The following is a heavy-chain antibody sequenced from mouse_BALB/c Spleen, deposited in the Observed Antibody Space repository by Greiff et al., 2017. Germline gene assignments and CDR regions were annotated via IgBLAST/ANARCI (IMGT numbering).Heavy chain of an antibody. V-gene: IGHV1-77*01. D-gene: IGHD1-1*01. CDR2: IYPGSGNT. CDR1: GYTFTDYY. J-gene: IGHJ3*01. Sequence: VQLQQSGAELARPGASVKLSCKASGYTFTDYYINWVKQRTGQGLEWIGEIYPGSGNTYYNEKFKGKATLTADKSSSTAYMQLSSLTSEDSAVYFCARGGYYYGSSYVPFAYWGQGTLVTVSA. CDR3: ARGGYYYGSSYVPFAY.